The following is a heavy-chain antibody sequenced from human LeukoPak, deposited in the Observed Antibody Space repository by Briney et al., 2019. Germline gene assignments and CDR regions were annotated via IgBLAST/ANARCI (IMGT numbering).Heavy chain of an antibody. CDR1: GGSISSYY. D-gene: IGHD2-15*01. Sequence: PSETLSLTCTVSGGSISSYYWSWIWQPAGKGLEWIGRIYTSGSTNYNPSLKSRVTMSVDTSKNQFSLKLSSVTAADTAVYYCARATGVVVAATLSFWFDPWGQGTLVTVSS. CDR2: IYTSGST. J-gene: IGHJ5*02. CDR3: ARATGVVVAATLSFWFDP. V-gene: IGHV4-4*07.